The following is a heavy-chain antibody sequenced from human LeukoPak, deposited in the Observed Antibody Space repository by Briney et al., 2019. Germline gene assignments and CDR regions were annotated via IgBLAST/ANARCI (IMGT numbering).Heavy chain of an antibody. CDR3: ARGVDKDLLMAPFDY. CDR2: ISDSGST. D-gene: IGHD3-16*01. V-gene: IGHV3-23*01. J-gene: IGHJ4*02. Sequence: GGSLRLSCAASGFTFSQYAMSWVRQAPGKGLEWVSTISDSGSTYYVDSVKGRFTISRDNSKNTLYLQMNSLRAEDTALYYCARGVDKDLLMAPFDYWGQGTLVTVSS. CDR1: GFTFSQYA.